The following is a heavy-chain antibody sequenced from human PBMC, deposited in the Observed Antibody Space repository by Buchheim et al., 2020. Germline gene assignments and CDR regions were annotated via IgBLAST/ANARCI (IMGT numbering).Heavy chain of an antibody. Sequence: VQLLESGGGLVQPGGSLRLSCEVSGFTFEHYAMNWVRQAPGKGLEWVSAISGGGTSSYADSVKGRFTISRDNSKNTLYLEINSLRAEDTAVYFCAKDLDYGYYSMDYWGQGTL. J-gene: IGHJ4*01. V-gene: IGHV3-23*01. CDR3: AKDLDYGYYSMDY. D-gene: IGHD3-22*01. CDR1: GFTFEHYA. CDR2: ISGGGTS.